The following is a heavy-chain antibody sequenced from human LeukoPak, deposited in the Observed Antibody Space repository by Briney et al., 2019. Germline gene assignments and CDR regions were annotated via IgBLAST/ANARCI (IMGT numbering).Heavy chain of an antibody. Sequence: TLSLTCTVSGGSINSGAYYWNWIRQPPGKGLEWIGYIYYSGSTYYNPSLKSRITISVDTSKSQFSLKLSSVTAADTAVYYCASSSWYYFDYWGQGTLVTVSS. V-gene: IGHV4-30-4*08. D-gene: IGHD6-13*01. J-gene: IGHJ4*02. CDR2: IYYSGST. CDR1: GGSINSGAYY. CDR3: ASSSWYYFDY.